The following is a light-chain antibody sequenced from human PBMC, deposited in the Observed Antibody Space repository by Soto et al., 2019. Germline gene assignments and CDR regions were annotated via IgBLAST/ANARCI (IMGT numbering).Light chain of an antibody. CDR3: QQYNSYPWT. Sequence: DIQMTQSPSTLSASVGDRVTITCRASQSISSWLAWYQQKPGKAPKLLSYKASILESGVPSRFSGSGSGTEFTLTISSLQPDYFATYYCQQYNSYPWTFGQGTKVEIK. J-gene: IGKJ1*01. V-gene: IGKV1-5*03. CDR1: QSISSW. CDR2: KAS.